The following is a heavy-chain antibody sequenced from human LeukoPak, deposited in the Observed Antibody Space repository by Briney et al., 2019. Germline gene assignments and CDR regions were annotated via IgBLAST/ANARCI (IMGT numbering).Heavy chain of an antibody. CDR1: GGSFSGYY. J-gene: IGHJ6*02. D-gene: IGHD2-15*01. Sequence: SETLSLTCAVYGGSFSGYYWCWIRQPPGKGLEWIGEISHSGSTNYNPSLKSRVTISVDTSKNQFSLKLSSVTAADTAVYYCARGSWAQCSGGSCHRYYYYYGMDVWGQGTTVTVSS. CDR3: ARGSWAQCSGGSCHRYYYYYGMDV. V-gene: IGHV4-34*01. CDR2: ISHSGST.